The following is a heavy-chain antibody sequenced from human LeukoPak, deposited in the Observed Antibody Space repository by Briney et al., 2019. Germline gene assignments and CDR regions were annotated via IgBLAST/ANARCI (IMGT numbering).Heavy chain of an antibody. D-gene: IGHD2-8*01. CDR2: INYHSQPT. V-gene: IGHV3-48*01. J-gene: IGHJ5*02. Sequence: GGSLRLSCTASGFTFSTFHMHWVRQAPGKGLEWVSYINYHSQPTYYADSVKGRFTISRDNAKSSLYLQLNNLRAEDTAVYYCVRDFQWSLGSWGQGTPVTVSS. CDR3: VRDFQWSLGS. CDR1: GFTFSTFH.